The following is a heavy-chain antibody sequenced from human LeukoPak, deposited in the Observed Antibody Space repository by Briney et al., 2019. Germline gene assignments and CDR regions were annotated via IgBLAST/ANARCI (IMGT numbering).Heavy chain of an antibody. CDR3: ARTRYSGSHNSAFDL. CDR2: IYYSGNT. J-gene: IGHJ3*01. CDR1: RGSISGHY. V-gene: IGHV4-59*08. D-gene: IGHD1-26*01. Sequence: SETLSLTCTVSRGSISGHYWSWIRQSPGKGLEWIGNIYYSGNTNYNPSLKSRITISIDTSRIHFSLHLSSVTAADTAVYYCARTRYSGSHNSAFDLWGQGTVVTVSS.